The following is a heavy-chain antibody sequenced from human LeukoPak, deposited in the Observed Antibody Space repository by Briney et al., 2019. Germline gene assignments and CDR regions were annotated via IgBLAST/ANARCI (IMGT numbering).Heavy chain of an antibody. CDR3: ASEKVVPRNYYYYYGMDV. CDR1: GFTFSNYA. D-gene: IGHD2-2*01. CDR2: ISYDGNRQ. J-gene: IGHJ6*02. V-gene: IGHV3-30*14. Sequence: PGGSLRLSCAASGFTFSNYAMHWVRQAPGKGLEWVAVISYDGNRQYYADSVKGRFTISRDNSKNTLYLQMNSLRAEDTAVYYCASEKVVPRNYYYYYGMDVWGQGTTVTVSS.